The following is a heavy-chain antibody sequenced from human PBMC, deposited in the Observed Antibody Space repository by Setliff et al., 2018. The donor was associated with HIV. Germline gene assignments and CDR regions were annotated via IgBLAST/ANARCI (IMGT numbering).Heavy chain of an antibody. D-gene: IGHD1-1*01. CDR1: GGTFSSYA. J-gene: IGHJ6*02. CDR2: IIPIFGTA. Sequence: SVKVSCKPSGGTFSSYAISWVGQAPGQGLEWMGGIIPIFGTANYAQKFQDRITITADEFTNTAYMGLSSLRSEDTAVYYCARGMTTTGSTTIYNFGMDVWGQGTTVTVSS. V-gene: IGHV1-69*13. CDR3: ARGMTTTGSTTIYNFGMDV.